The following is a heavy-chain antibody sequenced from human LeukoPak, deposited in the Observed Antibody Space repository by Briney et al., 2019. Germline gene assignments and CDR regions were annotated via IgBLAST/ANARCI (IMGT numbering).Heavy chain of an antibody. D-gene: IGHD3-16*01. V-gene: IGHV3-21*01. Sequence: GGSLRLSCAASGFTFSSYSMNWVRQAPGKGLEWVSSISSSSSYIYYVDSVKGRFTISRDNAKKSLYLEMNSLRAEDTAMYYCARGRTVITSGGGFYWGQGTLVTVSS. J-gene: IGHJ4*02. CDR3: ARGRTVITSGGGFY. CDR1: GFTFSSYS. CDR2: ISSSSSYI.